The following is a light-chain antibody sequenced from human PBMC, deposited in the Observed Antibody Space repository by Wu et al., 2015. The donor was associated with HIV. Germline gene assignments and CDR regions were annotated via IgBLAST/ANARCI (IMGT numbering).Light chain of an antibody. CDR3: HQYGRSPPFT. V-gene: IGKV3-20*01. CDR2: GAS. J-gene: IGKJ3*01. CDR1: QSITSNY. Sequence: ETVLTQSPGTLSLSPGERATLSCRASQSITSNYLTWYQQKPGQAPRLLIYGASRRATGIPDRFSGSGSGTDFSLTISRLEPEDFAVYYCHQYGRSPPFTFGPGTKGGCQT.